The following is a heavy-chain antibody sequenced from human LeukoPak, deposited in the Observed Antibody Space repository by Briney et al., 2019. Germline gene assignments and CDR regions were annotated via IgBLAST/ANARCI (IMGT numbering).Heavy chain of an antibody. V-gene: IGHV1-58*01. D-gene: IGHD1-14*01. CDR2: IVVGSGNT. J-gene: IGHJ6*02. Sequence: GASVKVSCKASGFTFTSSAVQWVRQARGQRLERIGWIVVGSGNTNYAQKFQERVTITRDMSTSTAYMELSSLRSEDTAVYYCAAAPTRNFYYYYGMDVWGQGTTVTVSS. CDR1: GFTFTSSA. CDR3: AAAPTRNFYYYYGMDV.